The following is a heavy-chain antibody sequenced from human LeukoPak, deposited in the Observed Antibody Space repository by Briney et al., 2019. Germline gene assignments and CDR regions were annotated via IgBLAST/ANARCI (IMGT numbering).Heavy chain of an antibody. J-gene: IGHJ4*02. CDR2: IYYSGGT. Sequence: PSETLSLTCTVSGGSISSSSYYWGWIRQPPGKGLEWIGSIYYSGGTYYTPSHKSRVTIAVDTSKNQFSLKLSSVTAADTAVYYCASPEYYDFWSGYYTGMVRWGPGTLVTVSS. V-gene: IGHV4-39*01. D-gene: IGHD3-3*01. CDR1: GGSISSSSYY. CDR3: ASPEYYDFWSGYYTGMVR.